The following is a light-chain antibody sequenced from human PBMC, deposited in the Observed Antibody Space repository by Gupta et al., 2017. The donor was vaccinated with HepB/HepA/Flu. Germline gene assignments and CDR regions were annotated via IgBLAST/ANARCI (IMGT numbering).Light chain of an antibody. CDR2: END. CDR3: GTGDSSLNVVV. V-gene: IGLV1-51*02. Sequence: QSVLTQPPPISKDPGQKVTTTCTDSRSNIGNNYVPWYQQLPETAPKLLIYENDKRPSEMPDRFSGAKSGTSATLTITGLQTGDEADYYCGTGDSSLNVVVFGGGTRLTVL. J-gene: IGLJ2*01. CDR1: RSNIGNNY.